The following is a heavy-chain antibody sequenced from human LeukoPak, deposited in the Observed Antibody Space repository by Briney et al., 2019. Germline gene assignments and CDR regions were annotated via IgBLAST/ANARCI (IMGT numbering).Heavy chain of an antibody. CDR1: GYTFTSNG. CDR2: INPNSGGT. CDR3: ARVRWFGELDAFDI. Sequence: ASVKVSCKASGYTFTSNGISWVRQAPGQGLAWMGWINPNSGGTNYAQKFQGRVTMTRDSSISTAYMELSRLRSDDTAVYYCARVRWFGELDAFDIWGQGTMVTVSS. D-gene: IGHD3-10*01. V-gene: IGHV1-2*02. J-gene: IGHJ3*02.